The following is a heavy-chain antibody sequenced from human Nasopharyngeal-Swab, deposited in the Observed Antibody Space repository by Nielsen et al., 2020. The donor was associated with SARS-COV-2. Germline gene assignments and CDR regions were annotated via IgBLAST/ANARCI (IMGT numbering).Heavy chain of an antibody. V-gene: IGHV3-30*18. CDR2: ISYDGSNK. Sequence: WIRQPPGKGLEWVAVISYDGSNKYYADSVKGRFTISGDNSKNTLYLQMNSLRAEDTAVYYCAKDLGVGYYDSSGYYSDAFDIWGQGTMVTVSS. J-gene: IGHJ3*02. CDR3: AKDLGVGYYDSSGYYSDAFDI. D-gene: IGHD3-22*01.